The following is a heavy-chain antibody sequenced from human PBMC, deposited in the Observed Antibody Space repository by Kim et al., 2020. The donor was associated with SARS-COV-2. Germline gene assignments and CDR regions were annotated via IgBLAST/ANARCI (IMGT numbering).Heavy chain of an antibody. V-gene: IGHV5-51*01. CDR2: IYPGDSDT. Sequence: GESLKISCKGSGYSFTSYWIGWVRQMPGKGLEWMGIIYPGDSDTRYSPSFQGQVTISADKSISTAYLQWSSLKASDTAMYYCARGRRCSSTSCPQAYDFWSGPDAFDIWGQGTMVTVSS. D-gene: IGHD2-2*01. CDR1: GYSFTSYW. CDR3: ARGRRCSSTSCPQAYDFWSGPDAFDI. J-gene: IGHJ3*02.